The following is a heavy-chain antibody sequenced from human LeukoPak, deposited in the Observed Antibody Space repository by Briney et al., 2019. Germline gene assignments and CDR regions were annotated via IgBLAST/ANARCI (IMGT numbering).Heavy chain of an antibody. CDR3: ARTDDILTGYSGY. Sequence: GASVKVSCKASRGTFSSYAISWVRQAPGQGLEWMGRIIPILGIANYAQKFRGRVTITADKSTSTAYMELSSLRSEDTAVYYCARTDDILTGYSGYWGQGTLVTVSS. D-gene: IGHD3-9*01. J-gene: IGHJ4*02. CDR2: IIPILGIA. CDR1: RGTFSSYA. V-gene: IGHV1-69*04.